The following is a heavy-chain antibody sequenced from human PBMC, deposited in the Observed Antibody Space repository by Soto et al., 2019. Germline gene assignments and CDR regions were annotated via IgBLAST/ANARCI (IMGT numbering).Heavy chain of an antibody. CDR1: GYTLTSYG. CDR3: ARDHYGYYDFWSGSRAFDI. Sequence: AASVKVSCKASGYTLTSYGISWVRQAPGQGLEWMGWISAYNGNTNYAQKLQGRVTMTTDTSTSTAYMELRSLRSDDTAVYYCARDHYGYYDFWSGSRAFDIWGQGTMVT. J-gene: IGHJ3*02. D-gene: IGHD3-3*01. CDR2: ISAYNGNT. V-gene: IGHV1-18*04.